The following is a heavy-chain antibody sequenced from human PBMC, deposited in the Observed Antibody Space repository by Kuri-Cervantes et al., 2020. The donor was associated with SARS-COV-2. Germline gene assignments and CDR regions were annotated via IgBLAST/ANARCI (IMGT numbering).Heavy chain of an antibody. D-gene: IGHD3-10*01. J-gene: IGHJ5*02. CDR2: TYYWSKWYN. CDR1: GVSFSSNSAA. CDR3: ARGGATVDNWFDP. V-gene: IGHV6-1*01. Sequence: SCAISGVSFSSNSAAWNWIRQSPSRGREWLRRTYYWSKWYNDYAVSVKSRITINPDTSKYQFSLQLNSVTPEDTAVYYCARGGATVDNWFDPWGQGTPVTVSS.